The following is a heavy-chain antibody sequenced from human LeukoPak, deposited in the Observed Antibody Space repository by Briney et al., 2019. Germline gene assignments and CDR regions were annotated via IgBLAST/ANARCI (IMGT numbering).Heavy chain of an antibody. D-gene: IGHD3-22*01. J-gene: IGHJ3*02. V-gene: IGHV4-39*01. CDR2: IYYSGST. Sequence: SETLSLTCTVSGGSISSSSYYWGWIRQPPGKGLEWIGSIYYSGSTYYNPSLKSRVTISVDTSKNQFSLKLSSVTAADTAVYYCARIRGSYYYDSSFHDAFDIWGQGTMVTVSS. CDR1: GGSISSSSYY. CDR3: ARIRGSYYYDSSFHDAFDI.